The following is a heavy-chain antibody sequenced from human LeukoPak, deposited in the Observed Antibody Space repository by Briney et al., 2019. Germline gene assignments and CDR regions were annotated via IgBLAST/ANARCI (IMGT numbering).Heavy chain of an antibody. CDR3: ASVVPAVRGGFDP. CDR2: IYYSGST. Sequence: PSETLSLTCTVSGGSISSYYWSWIRQPPGKGLEWIGYIYYSGSTNYNPSLKSRVTISVDTSKNQFSLKLSSETAADTAVYYCASVVPAVRGGFDPWGQGTLVTVSS. V-gene: IGHV4-59*01. D-gene: IGHD2-2*01. J-gene: IGHJ5*02. CDR1: GGSISSYY.